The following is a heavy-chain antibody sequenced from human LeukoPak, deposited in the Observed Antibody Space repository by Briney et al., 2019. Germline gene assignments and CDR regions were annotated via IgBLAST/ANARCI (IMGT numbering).Heavy chain of an antibody. CDR1: GFTFSDHH. CDR2: IYSDGNT. J-gene: IGHJ4*02. CDR3: ATHTWDY. V-gene: IGHV3-66*04. Sequence: GGSLSLSCAASGFTFSDHHMDWVRQAPGKGLEWVSVIYSDGNTYYADSVKGRFTISRDNSKNTLYLQMNSLRAEDTAVYYCATHTWDYWGQGTLVTVSS.